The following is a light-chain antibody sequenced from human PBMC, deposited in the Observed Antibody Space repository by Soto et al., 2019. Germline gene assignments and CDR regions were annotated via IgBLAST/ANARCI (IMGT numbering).Light chain of an antibody. J-gene: IGKJ5*01. CDR1: QSVISTY. CDR2: GAS. V-gene: IGKV3-20*01. Sequence: EIVLTQSPGTLSLSPGERATLSCRASQSVISTYLAWYQQKPGQAPRLLIYGASTRAAGIPARFSASGAGTDFTLPISDVQPQDFAVYYCPQYTTCPPIPFAHPTRL. CDR3: PQYTTCPPIP.